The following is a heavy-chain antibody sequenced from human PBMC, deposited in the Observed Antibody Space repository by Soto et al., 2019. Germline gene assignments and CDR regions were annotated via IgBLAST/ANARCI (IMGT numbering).Heavy chain of an antibody. J-gene: IGHJ4*02. D-gene: IGHD3-3*01. Sequence: SVKVSCKASGGTFSSYTISWVRQAPGQGLEWMGRIIPILGIANYAQKFQGRVTITADKSSGTAYMELSSLRSEDTAVYYCARVVAYDFWSGPLDYWGQGTLVTVSS. V-gene: IGHV1-69*02. CDR2: IIPILGIA. CDR3: ARVVAYDFWSGPLDY. CDR1: GGTFSSYT.